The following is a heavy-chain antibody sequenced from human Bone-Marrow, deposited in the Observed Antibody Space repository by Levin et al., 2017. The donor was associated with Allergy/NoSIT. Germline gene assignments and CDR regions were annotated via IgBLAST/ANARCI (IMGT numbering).Heavy chain of an antibody. CDR2: LSRGGRP. J-gene: IGHJ4*02. D-gene: IGHD6-19*01. Sequence: GASLPLSFSSSVFTPSHLYVTWFLQSPVPFLSFFSLLSRGGRPYYADSVKARFTISRDNSKNTVYLQMNSLRAEDTAVYYCARDRGGERSGWYYWGQGTLVTVSS. CDR1: VFTPSHLY. CDR3: ARDRGGERSGWYY. V-gene: IGHV3-66*01.